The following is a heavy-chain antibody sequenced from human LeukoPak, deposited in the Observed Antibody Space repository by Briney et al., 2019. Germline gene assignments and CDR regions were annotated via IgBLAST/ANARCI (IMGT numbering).Heavy chain of an antibody. CDR2: INHSGST. J-gene: IGHJ4*02. D-gene: IGHD4-23*01. CDR3: ARGAYGGNSVDY. Sequence: SETLPLTCAVYGGSFSGYYWSWIRQPPGKGLEWIGEINHSGSTNYNPSLKSRVTISVDTSKNQFSLKLSSVTAADTAVYHCARGAYGGNSVDYWGQGTLVTVSS. CDR1: GGSFSGYY. V-gene: IGHV4-34*01.